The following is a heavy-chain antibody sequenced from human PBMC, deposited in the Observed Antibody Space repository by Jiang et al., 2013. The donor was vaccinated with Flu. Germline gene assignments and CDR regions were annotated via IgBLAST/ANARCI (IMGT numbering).Heavy chain of an antibody. V-gene: IGHV4-59*11. J-gene: IGHJ4*02. CDR3: ARAGMWYGHLGD. CDR1: GASIDNHY. CDR2: IHRNXGT. D-gene: IGHD4-17*01. Sequence: PSETLSLTCTVSGASIDNHYCTWIRQTPGKGLEWIGNIHRNXGTNYNPSLKSRVSISIDTSTKQFSLKVTSVTAADTAVYYCARAGMWYGHLGDWGQGALVTVSS.